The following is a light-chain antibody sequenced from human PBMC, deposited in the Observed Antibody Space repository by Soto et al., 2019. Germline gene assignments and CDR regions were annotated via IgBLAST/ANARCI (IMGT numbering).Light chain of an antibody. CDR3: QQYYISWS. CDR1: QSISSW. J-gene: IGKJ1*01. Sequence: IQMTQSPSTLSASVGDRVTITFLASQSISSWLAWYQQKPGKAPKLLIYKASSLESGVPSRFSGSGSGTEFTLTISSLQPEDFATYSCQQYYISWSFGQGTKVDI. V-gene: IGKV1-5*03. CDR2: KAS.